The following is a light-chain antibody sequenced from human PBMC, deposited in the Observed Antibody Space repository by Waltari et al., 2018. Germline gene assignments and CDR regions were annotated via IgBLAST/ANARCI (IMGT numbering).Light chain of an antibody. CDR1: SSHIGSTT. CDR2: SKN. Sequence: QSVLTQPPSASGTPGQRVTISCSGSSSHIGSTTVNWYQQLPGTAPKLLIYSKNQRPSGVPDRFSGSKSGTSASLAISGLQSEDEADYYCAAWDDSLNGNVFGSGTKVTVL. V-gene: IGLV1-44*01. J-gene: IGLJ6*01. CDR3: AAWDDSLNGNV.